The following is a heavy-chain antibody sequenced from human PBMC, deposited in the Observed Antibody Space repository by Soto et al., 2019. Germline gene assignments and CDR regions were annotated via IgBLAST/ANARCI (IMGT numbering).Heavy chain of an antibody. V-gene: IGHV3-21*01. CDR3: ARDGNYYYGSGSDDY. CDR1: GFTFSSYS. J-gene: IGHJ4*02. D-gene: IGHD3-10*01. CDR2: ISSSSSYI. Sequence: EVQLVESGGGLVKPGGSLRLSCAASGFTFSSYSMNWVRQAPGKGLEWVSSISSSSSYIYYADSVKGRFTISKDNAKNSLYLQMNSLRAEDTAVYYCARDGNYYYGSGSDDYWGQGTLVTVSS.